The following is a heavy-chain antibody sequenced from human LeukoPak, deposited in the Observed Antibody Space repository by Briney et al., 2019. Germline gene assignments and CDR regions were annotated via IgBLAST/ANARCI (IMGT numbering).Heavy chain of an antibody. J-gene: IGHJ4*02. CDR3: ATGVPFDY. CDR2: IYHTGTT. D-gene: IGHD7-27*01. V-gene: IGHV4-4*02. CDR1: GGSISSTNW. Sequence: SETLSLTCAVSGGSISSTNWWSWVRQPPGKGLEWIGEIYHTGTTTYNPSLKSRVTMSVDKSKNQFSLKLRSVTAADTAVYYCATGVPFDYWGQGILVTVSS.